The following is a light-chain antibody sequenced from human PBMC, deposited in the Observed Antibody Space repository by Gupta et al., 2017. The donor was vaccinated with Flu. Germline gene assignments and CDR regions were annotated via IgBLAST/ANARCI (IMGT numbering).Light chain of an antibody. CDR1: SSDVGASKF. Sequence: QSALTQPRSVPGPPGQSVTIPCTGTSSDVGASKFVSWYHFHPDQAPILTIYNVSERRSGGPDRFSGSNSGNTADLTISRLQDEDEADYYCYSYAGSNTFGVFGTGTRVTVL. CDR2: NVS. J-gene: IGLJ1*01. V-gene: IGLV2-11*01. CDR3: YSYAGSNTFGV.